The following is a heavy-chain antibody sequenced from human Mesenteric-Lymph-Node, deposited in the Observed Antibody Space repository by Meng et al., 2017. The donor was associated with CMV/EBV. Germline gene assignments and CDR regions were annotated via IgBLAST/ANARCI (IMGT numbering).Heavy chain of an antibody. J-gene: IGHJ4*02. CDR1: RFTFSSYA. Sequence: GESLKTSCASSRFTFSSYAMSWVRQAPGKGLGWVSALSGLGGNTYYADSVKGRFTISRDNSKNTLYLQMNSLRAEDTAVYYCANVRVYYYEADEWGQGTLVTVSS. V-gene: IGHV3-23*01. CDR2: LSGLGGNT. CDR3: ANVRVYYYEADE. D-gene: IGHD3-22*01.